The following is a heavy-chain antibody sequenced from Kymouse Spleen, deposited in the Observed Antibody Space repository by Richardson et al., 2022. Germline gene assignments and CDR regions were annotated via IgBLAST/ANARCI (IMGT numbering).Heavy chain of an antibody. Sequence: EVQLVESGGGLVQPGGSLKLSCAASGFTFSGSAMHWVRQASGKGLEWVGRIRSKANSYATAYAASVKGRFTISRDDSKNTAYLQMNSLKTEDTAVYYCTRWFGLDYYYGMDVWGQGTTVTVSS. D-gene: IGHD3-10*01. J-gene: IGHJ6*02. CDR1: GFTFSGSA. V-gene: IGHV3-73*02. CDR2: IRSKANSYAT. CDR3: TRWFGLDYYYGMDV.